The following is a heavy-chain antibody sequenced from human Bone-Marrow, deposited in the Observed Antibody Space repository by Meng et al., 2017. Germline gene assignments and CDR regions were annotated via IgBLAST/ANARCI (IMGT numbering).Heavy chain of an antibody. Sequence: GESLKISCAASGFTFSSYSMNWVRQAPGKGLEWVSSISSSSSYIYYADSVKGRFTISRDNAKNSLYLQMNSLRAEDTAVYYCARAAYYYDSSGYYDHWGQGTLVTVSS. CDR3: ARAAYYYDSSGYYDH. CDR1: GFTFSSYS. J-gene: IGHJ5*02. D-gene: IGHD3-22*01. V-gene: IGHV3-21*01. CDR2: ISSSSSYI.